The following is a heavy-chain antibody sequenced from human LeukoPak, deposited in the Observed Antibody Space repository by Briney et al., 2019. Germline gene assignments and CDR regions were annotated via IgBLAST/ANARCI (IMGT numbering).Heavy chain of an antibody. J-gene: IGHJ3*02. D-gene: IGHD2-2*01. CDR2: IYPGDSDT. V-gene: IGHV5-51*01. CDR3: TGARCSSTSCYAVGVRAFDI. Sequence: GESLKISCKGSGYSFTSYWIGWVRQMPGKGLEWMGIIYPGDSDTRYSPSFQGQVTISADKSISTAYLQWSSLKASDTAMYYCTGARCSSTSCYAVGVRAFDIWGQGTMVTVSS. CDR1: GYSFTSYW.